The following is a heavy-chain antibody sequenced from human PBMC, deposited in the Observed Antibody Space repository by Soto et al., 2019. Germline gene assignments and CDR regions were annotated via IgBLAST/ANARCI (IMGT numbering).Heavy chain of an antibody. V-gene: IGHV4-34*01. D-gene: IGHD3-10*01. CDR1: GGSFSGYY. Sequence: SETLSLTCAVYGGSFSGYYWSWIRQPPGKGLEWIGEINHSGSTNYNPSLKSRVTISVDTSKNQFSLKLSSVTAADTAVYYCARGAAYYYGSGSYYTLRYYYGMDVWGQGTTVTV. CDR2: INHSGST. CDR3: ARGAAYYYGSGSYYTLRYYYGMDV. J-gene: IGHJ6*02.